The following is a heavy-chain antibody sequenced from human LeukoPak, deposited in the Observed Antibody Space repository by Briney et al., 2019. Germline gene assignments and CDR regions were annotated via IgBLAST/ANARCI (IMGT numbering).Heavy chain of an antibody. J-gene: IGHJ6*02. D-gene: IGHD2-2*01. Sequence: ASVKVSCKASGYTFTSYDINWVRQATGQGLEWMGWMNPNSGNTGYAQKFQGRVTMTRNTSISTAYMELSSLRSEDTAVYYCARSWPQPRYFWSTNFYPVFLYFGFDLWGQGTTVTVSS. CDR3: ARSWPQPRYFWSTNFYPVFLYFGFDL. CDR1: GYTFTSYD. CDR2: MNPNSGNT. V-gene: IGHV1-8*01.